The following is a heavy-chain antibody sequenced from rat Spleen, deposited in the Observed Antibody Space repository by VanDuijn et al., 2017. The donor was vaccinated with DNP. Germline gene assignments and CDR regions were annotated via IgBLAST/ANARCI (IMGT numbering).Heavy chain of an antibody. Sequence: EVRLQESGPGLVKPSQSLSLTCSVTGYSITSDYWGWIRKFPGNKMEWIGHISYSGRATYNPSLKSRISITRDTSKNQFFLHLNSVTTEDTATYYCARWSDYFDYWGQGTLVTVSS. CDR2: ISYSGRA. V-gene: IGHV3-1*01. CDR3: ARWSDYFDY. CDR1: GYSITSDY. J-gene: IGHJ3*01. D-gene: IGHD1-7*01.